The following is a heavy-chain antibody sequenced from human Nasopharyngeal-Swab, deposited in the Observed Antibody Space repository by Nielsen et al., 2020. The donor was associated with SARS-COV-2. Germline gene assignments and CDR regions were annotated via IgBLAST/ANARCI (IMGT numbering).Heavy chain of an antibody. J-gene: IGHJ6*03. CDR3: ARDNHCSSTSCYLWFSAYYYYMDV. Sequence: WIRQPPGKGLERVSSISSSSSYIYYADSVKGRFTISRDNAKNSLYLQMNSLRAEDTAVYYCARDNHCSSTSCYLWFSAYYYYMDVWGKGTTVTVSS. D-gene: IGHD2-2*01. CDR2: ISSSSSYI. V-gene: IGHV3-21*01.